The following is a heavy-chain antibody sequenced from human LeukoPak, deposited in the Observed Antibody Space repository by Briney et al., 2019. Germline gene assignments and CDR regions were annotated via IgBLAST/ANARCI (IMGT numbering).Heavy chain of an antibody. J-gene: IGHJ4*02. CDR3: AIDLHLFRTRPDFDF. CDR1: GFTFTGHY. Sequence: ASVNVSYKASGFTFTGHYMHWVRQDPGQGLEWMGGFDSEDADTIYAHKLQGRVSMTEDTSTATAYMELSSLRSEDTAVYYCAIDLHLFRTRPDFDFWGQGTLVTVSS. CDR2: FDSEDADT. V-gene: IGHV1-24*01. D-gene: IGHD3-10*01.